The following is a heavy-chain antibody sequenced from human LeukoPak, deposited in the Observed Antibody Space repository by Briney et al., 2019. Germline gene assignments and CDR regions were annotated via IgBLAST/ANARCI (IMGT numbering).Heavy chain of an antibody. Sequence: PGGSLRLSCAASGFTFSSSAMSWVRQAPGKGLEWVSAITGSGGNTYYADSVKGRFTISRDNSKNTLYLQMDSLRAEDTAVFYCAKHLPVSSGYYFEYWGQGAPVTVSS. CDR3: AKHLPVSSGYYFEY. V-gene: IGHV3-23*01. D-gene: IGHD3-22*01. CDR1: GFTFSSSA. J-gene: IGHJ4*02. CDR2: ITGSGGNT.